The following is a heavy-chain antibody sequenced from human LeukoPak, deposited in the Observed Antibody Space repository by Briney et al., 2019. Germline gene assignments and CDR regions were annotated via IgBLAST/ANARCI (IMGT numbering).Heavy chain of an antibody. CDR3: AKDVWGYYGSGSYYHLDY. Sequence: PGGSLRLSCASSGFTFSSYAMNWVRQAPGKGLVWVSAISGSGGSTYYADSVKGRFTISRDNSKNTLYLQMNSLRAEDTAVYYCAKDVWGYYGSGSYYHLDYWGQGTLVTVSS. J-gene: IGHJ4*02. V-gene: IGHV3-23*01. CDR1: GFTFSSYA. D-gene: IGHD3-10*01. CDR2: ISGSGGST.